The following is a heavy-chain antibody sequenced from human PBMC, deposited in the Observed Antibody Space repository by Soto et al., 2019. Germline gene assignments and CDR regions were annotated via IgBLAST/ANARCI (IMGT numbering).Heavy chain of an antibody. CDR3: AKWSGFGDA. CDR2: ISNDGSIT. Sequence: VGSLRLSCAASGFSLGSNSMAWVRQAPGERLQWISGISNDGSITFYVDSVRGRFTISRDTSRNTLYLQMDSLRVEDTALYFCAKWSGFGDAWGQGTLVTVSS. CDR1: GFSLGSNS. V-gene: IGHV3-23*01. D-gene: IGHD3-10*01. J-gene: IGHJ5*02.